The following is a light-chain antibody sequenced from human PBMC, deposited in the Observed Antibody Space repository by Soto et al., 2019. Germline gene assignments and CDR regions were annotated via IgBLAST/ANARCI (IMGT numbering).Light chain of an antibody. CDR1: QSVNSN. J-gene: IGKJ5*01. V-gene: IGKV3D-15*01. CDR2: GIS. Sequence: EVVMTQSPATLSVSPGEGATLSCRASQSVNSNYLAWYQQKPGQAPRLLIYGISTRATGIPDRFSASGSGTEFTLTISSLQPEDLAVYYCQQYTQWPITFVQGTRLEMK. CDR3: QQYTQWPIT.